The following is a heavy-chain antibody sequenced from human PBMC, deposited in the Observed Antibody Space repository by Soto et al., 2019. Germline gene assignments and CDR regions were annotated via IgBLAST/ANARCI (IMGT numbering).Heavy chain of an antibody. CDR3: ARDATPYYDFWSGYPAPYYYYGMDV. CDR1: GFTFSSYG. V-gene: IGHV3-33*01. CDR2: IWYDGSNK. D-gene: IGHD3-3*01. J-gene: IGHJ6*02. Sequence: GGSLRLSCAASGFTFSSYGMHWVRQAPGKGLEWVAVIWYDGSNKYYADSVKGRFTISRDNSKNTLYLQMNSLRAEDTAVYYCARDATPYYDFWSGYPAPYYYYGMDVWGQGTTVTVS.